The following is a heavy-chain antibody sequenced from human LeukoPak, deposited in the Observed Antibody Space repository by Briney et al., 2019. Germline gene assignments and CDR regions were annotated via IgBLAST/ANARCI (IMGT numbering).Heavy chain of an antibody. J-gene: IGHJ4*02. D-gene: IGHD5/OR15-5a*01. V-gene: IGHV3-7*01. CDR3: ASLSEAPEY. CDR1: GFTFSTYR. Sequence: PGGSLRLSCAASGFTFSTYRMNWVRQTPGKGLEWLASIKEDGSVRYYLDSVKGRFTISRDNAKNSLSLQVNGLRVEDTAVYYCASLSEAPEYWGQGTLVSVSS. CDR2: IKEDGSVR.